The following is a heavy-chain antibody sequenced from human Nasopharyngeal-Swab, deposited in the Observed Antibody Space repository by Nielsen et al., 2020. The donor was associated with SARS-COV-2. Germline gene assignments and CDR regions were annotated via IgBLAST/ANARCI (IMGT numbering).Heavy chain of an antibody. Sequence: SETLSLTCAVYGGSFSGYYWSWIRQPPGKGLEWIGEINHSGSTYYNPSLKSRVTISVDTSKNQFSLKLSSVTAADTAVYYCASQNLRSSGTYYFDYWGQGTLVTVSS. V-gene: IGHV4-34*01. CDR3: ASQNLRSSGTYYFDY. J-gene: IGHJ4*02. D-gene: IGHD6-19*01. CDR2: INHSGST. CDR1: GGSFSGYY.